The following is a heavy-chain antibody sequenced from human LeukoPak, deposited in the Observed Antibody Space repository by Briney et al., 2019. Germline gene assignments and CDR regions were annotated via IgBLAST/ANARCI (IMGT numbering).Heavy chain of an antibody. CDR3: AREVVVTASLDYYYYMDV. Sequence: SETLSLTCTVSGGSISSGGYYWSWIRQHPGKGLEWIGYIYYSGSTYYNPSLKSRVTISVDTSKNQFSLKLSSVTAADTAVYYCAREVVVTASLDYYYYMDVWGKGTTVTVSS. CDR2: IYYSGST. J-gene: IGHJ6*03. CDR1: GGSISSGGYY. V-gene: IGHV4-31*03. D-gene: IGHD2-21*02.